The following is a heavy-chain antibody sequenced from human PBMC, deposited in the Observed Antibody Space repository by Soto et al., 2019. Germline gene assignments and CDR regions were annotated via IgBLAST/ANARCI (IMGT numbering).Heavy chain of an antibody. Sequence: GGSLRLSCAASGFTFSSSAISWVRQAPGKGLEWVSAVSANGQGIYYADSVRGRFTISRDNSKNKVFLHMDSLSAEETAVYYCAKHRNYPRDYFNYWGQGNLVTVSS. D-gene: IGHD1-7*01. CDR1: GFTFSSSA. V-gene: IGHV3-23*01. CDR2: VSANGQGI. J-gene: IGHJ4*02. CDR3: AKHRNYPRDYFNY.